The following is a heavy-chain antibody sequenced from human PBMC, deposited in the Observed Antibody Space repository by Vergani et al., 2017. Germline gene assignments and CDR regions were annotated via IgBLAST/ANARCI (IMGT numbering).Heavy chain of an antibody. Sequence: QVQLVESGGGVVQPGRSLRLSCAASGFTFSSYAMHWVRQAPGKGLEWVAVTSYDGSNKYYADSVKGRFTISRDNSKNRLYLQMNSLRAEDTAVYSCARDSLGYCSSTSCYTPPDYWGQGTLVTVSS. CDR2: TSYDGSNK. D-gene: IGHD2-2*02. J-gene: IGHJ4*02. V-gene: IGHV3-30-3*01. CDR3: ARDSLGYCSSTSCYTPPDY. CDR1: GFTFSSYA.